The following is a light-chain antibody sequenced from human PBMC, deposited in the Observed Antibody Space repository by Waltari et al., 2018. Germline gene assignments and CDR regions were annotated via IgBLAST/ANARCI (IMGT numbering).Light chain of an antibody. V-gene: IGKV1-9*01. CDR1: QGISSH. Sequence: DIQLTQSPSSLSASVGDRVTITCRASQGISSHLVWYQQKPGKAPKLLIDAASTLQSGVPSRFSGSGSGTEFTLTISSLQPEDFATYYCQQRNDYPITFGQGTRLETK. J-gene: IGKJ5*01. CDR2: AAS. CDR3: QQRNDYPIT.